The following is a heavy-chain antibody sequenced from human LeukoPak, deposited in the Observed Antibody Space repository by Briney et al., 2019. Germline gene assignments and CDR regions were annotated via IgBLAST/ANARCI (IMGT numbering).Heavy chain of an antibody. J-gene: IGHJ4*02. CDR2: IHYSGST. CDR1: GVAINGGSASSQY. Sequence: SETLSLTCIVSGVAINGGSASSQYWSWFRQPPGKGLEWIGYIHYSGSTDYNPSLESRVTMSVDTSKNQFSLNLKSVTAADTAVYYCVGLIAGGGGRGYWGQGTLVTVSS. CDR3: VGLIAGGGGRGY. D-gene: IGHD2-15*01. V-gene: IGHV4-59*02.